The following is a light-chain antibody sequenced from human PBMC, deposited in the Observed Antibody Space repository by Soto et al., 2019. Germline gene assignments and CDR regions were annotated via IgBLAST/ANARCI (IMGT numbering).Light chain of an antibody. V-gene: IGKV1-39*01. Sequence: DIQMTQSPSSLSASVGDRVTITCRASQSISSYLNWYQQKPGKAPKRLIYAASNLQSGVSSRFSGSGSGTDCTLTISRLEPEDFAVYYCQQYGSSPRTFGQGTKVDIK. CDR3: QQYGSSPRT. CDR1: QSISSY. J-gene: IGKJ1*01. CDR2: AAS.